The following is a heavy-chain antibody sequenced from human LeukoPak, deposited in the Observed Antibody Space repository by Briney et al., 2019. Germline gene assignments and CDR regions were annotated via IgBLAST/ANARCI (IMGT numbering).Heavy chain of an antibody. D-gene: IGHD1-26*01. CDR3: AKGYSVGATNLNFDY. CDR2: ISGSGGST. CDR1: GFTFSSYA. V-gene: IGHV3-23*01. Sequence: GGSLRLSCAASGFTFSSYAMSWVRQAPGKGLEWVSAISGSGGSTYYADTVKGRFTISRDNSKNTLDLQMNSLRAEDTAVYYCAKGYSVGATNLNFDYWGQGTLVTVSS. J-gene: IGHJ4*02.